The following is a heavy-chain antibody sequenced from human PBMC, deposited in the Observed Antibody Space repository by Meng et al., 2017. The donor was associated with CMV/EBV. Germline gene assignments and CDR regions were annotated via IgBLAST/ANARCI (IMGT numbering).Heavy chain of an antibody. Sequence: GESLKISCAASGFTFSSYGMHWVRQAPGKGLEWVAFIRYDGSNKYYADSVKGRFTISRDNAKNSLYLQMNSLRAEDTAVYYCARDLTGQYCSSTSCYQDDWGQGTLVTVSS. CDR3: ARDLTGQYCSSTSCYQDD. CDR2: IRYDGSNK. V-gene: IGHV3-30*02. D-gene: IGHD2-2*01. CDR1: GFTFSSYG. J-gene: IGHJ4*02.